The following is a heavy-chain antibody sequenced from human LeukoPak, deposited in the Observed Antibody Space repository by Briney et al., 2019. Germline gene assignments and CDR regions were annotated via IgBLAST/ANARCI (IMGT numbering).Heavy chain of an antibody. Sequence: GSLRLSCAASGFTFSSYSMNWVRQAPGKGLEWVSSISSSSSYIYYADSVKGRFTISRDNAKNSLYLQMNSLRAEDTAVYYCARDPGPPGAFDIWGQGTMVTVSS. CDR3: ARDPGPPGAFDI. V-gene: IGHV3-21*01. CDR2: ISSSSSYI. D-gene: IGHD1-14*01. CDR1: GFTFSSYS. J-gene: IGHJ3*02.